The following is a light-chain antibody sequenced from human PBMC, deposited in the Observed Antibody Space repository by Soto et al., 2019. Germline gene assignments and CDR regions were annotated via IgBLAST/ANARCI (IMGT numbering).Light chain of an antibody. J-gene: IGKJ4*01. V-gene: IGKV3-15*01. CDR2: GAS. CDR3: QQYNNWPPVT. Sequence: EIVMTQSPDTLSVFPGDRATLSCRASQSVRRNLAWYQQKPGQAPRLLIYGASTRATGIPARFSASGSGTEFTLTISSLQSEDFALYYCQQYNNWPPVTFGGGTKVEIK. CDR1: QSVRRN.